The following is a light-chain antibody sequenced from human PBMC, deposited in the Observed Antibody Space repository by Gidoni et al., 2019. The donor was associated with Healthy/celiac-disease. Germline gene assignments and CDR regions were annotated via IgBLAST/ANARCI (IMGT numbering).Light chain of an antibody. J-gene: IGLJ2*01. CDR2: EVS. CDR3: SSYAVSNNFVL. V-gene: IGLV2-8*01. CDR1: SSAVGGYNY. Sequence: QSALTQPPSASGSPGQSVTISCTGTSSAVGGYNYVSWYQQNPGKAPKLMIDEVSKRPSGVPDRFSGSKSGNTASLTLSGLQAEDEADYYCSSYAVSNNFVLFGGGTKLTVL.